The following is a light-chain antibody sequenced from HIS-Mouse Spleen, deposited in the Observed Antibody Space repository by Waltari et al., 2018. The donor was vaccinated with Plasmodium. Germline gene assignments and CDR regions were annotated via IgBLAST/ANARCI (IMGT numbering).Light chain of an antibody. Sequence: EIVTTQSPATLSVSPGARATLSCRASQSVSRNLAWYQQKPGQAPRLLIYGASTRATGIPARFSGSGSGTEFTLTISSLQSEDFAVYYCQQYNNWPPLTFGGGTKVEIK. CDR3: QQYNNWPPLT. J-gene: IGKJ4*01. CDR2: GAS. V-gene: IGKV3-15*01. CDR1: QSVSRN.